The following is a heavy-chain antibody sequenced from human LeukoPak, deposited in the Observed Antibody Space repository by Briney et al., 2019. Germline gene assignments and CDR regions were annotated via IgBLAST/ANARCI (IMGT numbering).Heavy chain of an antibody. CDR3: ATNLRLGELSLSG. J-gene: IGHJ4*02. Sequence: SETLSLTSTVSGGSISSSSSYWGWIRQPPGKGLEWIGSIYYSGSTYYNPSLKSRVTISVDTSKNQFSLKLSSVTAADTAVYYCATNLRLGELSLSGWGQGTLVTVSS. CDR1: GGSISSSSSY. D-gene: IGHD3-16*02. CDR2: IYYSGST. V-gene: IGHV4-39*01.